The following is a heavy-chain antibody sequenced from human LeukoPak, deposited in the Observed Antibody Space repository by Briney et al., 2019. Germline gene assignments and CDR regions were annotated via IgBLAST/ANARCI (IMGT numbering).Heavy chain of an antibody. D-gene: IGHD3-16*01. CDR1: GFTFSSYS. CDR2: ISGGSSSS. Sequence: GGSLRLSCAASGFTFSSYSMNWVRRAPGKGREGGSYISGGSSSSYYADSVKGRFTISIDNAKNSLYLQMNSLRDEDTAVYYCARDQGGAFNIWGQGTMVTVSS. V-gene: IGHV3-48*02. J-gene: IGHJ3*02. CDR3: ARDQGGAFNI.